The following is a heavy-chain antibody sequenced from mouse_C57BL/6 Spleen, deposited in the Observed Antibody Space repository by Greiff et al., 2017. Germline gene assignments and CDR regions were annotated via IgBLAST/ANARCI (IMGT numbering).Heavy chain of an antibody. Sequence: QVQLQQSGAELARPGASVKLSCTASGYTFTSYGISWVKQRTGQGLEWIGEIYPRSGNTYYNEKFKGKATMTADKSSSTAYMELRSLTSEDAAVYFCARWTGSSLGDYWGQGTSVTVSS. V-gene: IGHV1-81*01. D-gene: IGHD1-1*01. CDR1: GYTFTSYG. J-gene: IGHJ4*01. CDR2: IYPRSGNT. CDR3: ARWTGSSLGDY.